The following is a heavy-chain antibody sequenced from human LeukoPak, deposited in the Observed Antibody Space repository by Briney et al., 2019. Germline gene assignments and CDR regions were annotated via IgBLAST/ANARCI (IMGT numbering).Heavy chain of an antibody. V-gene: IGHV1-8*01. J-gene: IGHJ5*02. Sequence: ASVKVSCKASGYTFTSYDINWVRQATGQGLEWMGWMNPNSGNTGYAQKFQGRVTMTRNTSISTAYMELSSLRPEDTAVYYCATIYDSSGYWFDPWGQGTLVTVSS. D-gene: IGHD3-22*01. CDR2: MNPNSGNT. CDR3: ATIYDSSGYWFDP. CDR1: GYTFTSYD.